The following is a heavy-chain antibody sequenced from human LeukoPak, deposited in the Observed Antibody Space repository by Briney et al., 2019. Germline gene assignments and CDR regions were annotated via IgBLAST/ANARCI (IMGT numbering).Heavy chain of an antibody. D-gene: IGHD6-13*01. CDR1: GYTFTSYY. CDR3: ARHDSSSWFDY. V-gene: IGHV1-46*01. J-gene: IGHJ4*02. Sequence: ASVKVSCKASGYTFTSYYMHWVRQAPGQGLEWMGIINPSGGSTGYAQKFQGRVTMTRDTSTSTVYMELSSRRSEDTAVYYCARHDSSSWFDYWGQGTLVTVSS. CDR2: INPSGGST.